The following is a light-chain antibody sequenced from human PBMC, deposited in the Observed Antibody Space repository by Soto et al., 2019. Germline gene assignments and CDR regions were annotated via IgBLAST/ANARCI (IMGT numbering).Light chain of an antibody. CDR2: GND. Sequence: QSVLTQPPSASGTRGQRVTISCSGSSSNIGGNTVNWYQQLPGTAPKHLIYGNDQRPLGVPDRFSGSKSGTSASLAISGLQSDDEADYYCAEWDDSLNAFVCGTGTKLTVL. V-gene: IGLV1-44*01. CDR3: AEWDDSLNAFV. CDR1: SSNIGGNT. J-gene: IGLJ1*01.